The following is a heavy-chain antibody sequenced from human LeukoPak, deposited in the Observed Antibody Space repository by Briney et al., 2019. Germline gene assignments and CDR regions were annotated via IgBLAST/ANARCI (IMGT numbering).Heavy chain of an antibody. Sequence: SETLSLTCAVYGGSFGGSYWSWIRQPPGKGLRWIGEINHGGTTNYNPFLKSRVTMSVDTSKNQFSLRLSSVTAADTALYFCARGGWFDPFDCWGQGTRVTVSS. J-gene: IGHJ4*02. CDR2: INHGGTT. D-gene: IGHD3-10*01. CDR1: GGSFGGSY. CDR3: ARGGWFDPFDC. V-gene: IGHV4-34*01.